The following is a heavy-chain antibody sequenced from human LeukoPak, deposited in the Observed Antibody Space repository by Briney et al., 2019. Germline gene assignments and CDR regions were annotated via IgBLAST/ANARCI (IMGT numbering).Heavy chain of an antibody. CDR3: ATVTVEGEEIVPEYYFDY. Sequence: ASVKVXCKVSGYTLTELSMHWVRQAPGKGLXGMXGFDPEDGETIYAQKFQGRVTMTEDTSTDTAYMELSSLRSEDTAVYYCATVTVEGEEIVPEYYFDYWGQGTLVTVSS. D-gene: IGHD2/OR15-2a*01. V-gene: IGHV1-24*01. CDR1: GYTLTELS. CDR2: FDPEDGET. J-gene: IGHJ4*02.